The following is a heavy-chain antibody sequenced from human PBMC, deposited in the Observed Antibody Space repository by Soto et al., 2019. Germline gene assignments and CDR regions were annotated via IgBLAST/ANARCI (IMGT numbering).Heavy chain of an antibody. CDR2: ISGSGGST. CDR3: AKVCGGSCYSGTNY. CDR1: GFTFSSYA. J-gene: IGHJ4*02. Sequence: PGGSLRLSCAASGFTFSSYAMSWVRQAPGKGLEWVSAISGSGGSTYYADSVKGRFTISRGNSKNTLYLQMNSLRAEDTAVYYCAKVCGGSCYSGTNYWGQGTLVTVSS. V-gene: IGHV3-23*01. D-gene: IGHD2-15*01.